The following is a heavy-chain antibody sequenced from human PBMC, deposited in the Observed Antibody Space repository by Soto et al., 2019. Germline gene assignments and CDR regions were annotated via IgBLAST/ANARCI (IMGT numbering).Heavy chain of an antibody. J-gene: IGHJ4*02. Sequence: SETLSLTCTVSGGSISSGGYYWSWIRQHPGKGLEWIGYIYYSGSTYYNPSLKSRVTISGDTSKNQFSLKLSSVTAADTAVYYCARVPSRYSKSTFDYWGQGTLVTVSS. D-gene: IGHD4-4*01. V-gene: IGHV4-31*03. CDR2: IYYSGST. CDR3: ARVPSRYSKSTFDY. CDR1: GGSISSGGYY.